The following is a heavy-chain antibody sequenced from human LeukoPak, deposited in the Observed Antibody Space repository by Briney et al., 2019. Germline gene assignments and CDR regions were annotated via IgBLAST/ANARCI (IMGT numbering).Heavy chain of an antibody. CDR1: GYSFTSYW. Sequence: GESLKISCKGSGYSFTSYWIGWVRQMPGKGLEWMGIIYPGDSDTRYSPSFQGQVTISADKSISTAYLQWSSLKASDTAMYYCAGAYNKPRLLAEDAFDIWGQGTMVTVSS. J-gene: IGHJ3*02. CDR2: IYPGDSDT. D-gene: IGHD3-22*01. V-gene: IGHV5-51*01. CDR3: AGAYNKPRLLAEDAFDI.